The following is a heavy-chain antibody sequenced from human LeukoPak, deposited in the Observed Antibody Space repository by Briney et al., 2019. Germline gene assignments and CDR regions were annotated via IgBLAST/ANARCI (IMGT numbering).Heavy chain of an antibody. V-gene: IGHV3-48*03. CDR1: GFTFSSYE. Sequence: GGSLRLSCAASGFTFSSYEMNWVRQAPGKGLEWVSYISSSGSTIYCADSVKGRFTIPRDNAKNSLYLQMNSLRAEDTAVYYCASLRRYYYMDVWGKGTTVTVSS. CDR3: ASLRRYYYMDV. J-gene: IGHJ6*03. CDR2: ISSSGSTI.